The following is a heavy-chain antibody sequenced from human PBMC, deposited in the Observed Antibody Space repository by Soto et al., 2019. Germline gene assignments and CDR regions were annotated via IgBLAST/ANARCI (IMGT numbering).Heavy chain of an antibody. CDR2: ISYDGSNK. J-gene: IGHJ2*01. V-gene: IGHV3-30*18. CDR3: AKGWYFDL. Sequence: QVQLVESGGGVVQPGRSLRLSCAASGITFSSYGMHWVRQAPGKGLEWVAVISYDGSNKYYADSVKGRFTISRDNSKNTLYLQMNSLRAEDTAVYYCAKGWYFDLWGRGTLVTVSS. CDR1: GITFSSYG.